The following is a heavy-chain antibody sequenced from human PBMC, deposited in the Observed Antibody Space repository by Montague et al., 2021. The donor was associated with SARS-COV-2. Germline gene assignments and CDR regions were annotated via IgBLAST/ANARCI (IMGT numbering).Heavy chain of an antibody. CDR2: IYYSGST. J-gene: IGHJ2*01. V-gene: IGHV4-39*01. CDR3: ARHVYDILTGYCTYWYFGL. Sequence: SETLSLTCTVSGGSISSSSYYWGWLRQPPGKGLEWIGSIYYSGSTYYNPSLKSRVTISVDTSKNQFSLKLSSVTAADTAVYYCARHVYDILTGYCTYWYFGLWGQGTQVTVSS. D-gene: IGHD3-9*01. CDR1: GGSISSSSYY.